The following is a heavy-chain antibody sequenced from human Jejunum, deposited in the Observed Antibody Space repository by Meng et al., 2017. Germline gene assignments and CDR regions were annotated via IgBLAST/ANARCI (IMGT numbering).Heavy chain of an antibody. CDR2: LNWNGDST. Sequence: EGQLVGSGGGVVRPGGSLRVSCTTSGFTFDNYGMTWVRQAPGKGLEWVSSLNWNGDSTGYADSVKGRFTISRDNARNSLYLQMNSLRAEDTAFYYCARENSGSFYFDYWGQGTVVTVSS. D-gene: IGHD6-13*01. CDR3: ARENSGSFYFDY. CDR1: GFTFDNYG. J-gene: IGHJ4*02. V-gene: IGHV3-20*04.